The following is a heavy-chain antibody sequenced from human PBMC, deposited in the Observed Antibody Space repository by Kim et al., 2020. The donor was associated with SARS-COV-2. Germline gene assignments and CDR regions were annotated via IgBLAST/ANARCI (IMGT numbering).Heavy chain of an antibody. D-gene: IGHD3-16*02. CDR1: GGSFSGYY. CDR3: ARGVRYDYIWGSYRP. V-gene: IGHV4-34*01. CDR2: INHSGST. Sequence: SETLSLTCAVYGGSFSGYYWSWIRQPPGKGLEWIGEINHSGSTNYNPSLKSRVTISVDTSKNQFSLKLSSVTAADTAVYYCARGVRYDYIWGSYRPWGQG. J-gene: IGHJ1*01.